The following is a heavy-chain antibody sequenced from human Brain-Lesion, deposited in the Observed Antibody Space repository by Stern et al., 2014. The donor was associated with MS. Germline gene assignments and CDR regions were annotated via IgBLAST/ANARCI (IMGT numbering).Heavy chain of an antibody. J-gene: IGHJ4*02. D-gene: IGHD1-26*01. Sequence: QVQLVQSEAEVKKPGASVKVSCKVSGYTLTELSMHWVRQAPRKGLEWMGGFDPEDGETIDAQKFQGRVTMTEDTSTDTAYMELSSLRSEDTAVYYCATLSPGAGGNYYRHFDYWGQGTLVTVSS. CDR3: ATLSPGAGGNYYRHFDY. CDR2: FDPEDGET. CDR1: GYTLTELS. V-gene: IGHV1-24*01.